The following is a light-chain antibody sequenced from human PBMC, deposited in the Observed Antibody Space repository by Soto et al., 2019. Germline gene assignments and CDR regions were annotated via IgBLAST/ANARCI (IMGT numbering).Light chain of an antibody. V-gene: IGKV3-20*01. CDR1: QSVSSSY. Sequence: EIVLTRSPGTLSLSPGERATLSCRASQSVSSSYLAWYQQKPGQAPRLLIYGASSRATGIPDRFSGSGSGTDFTLTISSLEPEDFAVYYCQQYGSSQITFGQGTRLENK. J-gene: IGKJ5*01. CDR2: GAS. CDR3: QQYGSSQIT.